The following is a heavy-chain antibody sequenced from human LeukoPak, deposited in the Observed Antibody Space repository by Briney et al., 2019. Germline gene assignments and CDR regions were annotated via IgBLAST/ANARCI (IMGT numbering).Heavy chain of an antibody. CDR3: ARHGLITGYFDY. CDR1: GGSISSSSYY. V-gene: IGHV4-39*01. D-gene: IGHD1-14*01. Sequence: SETLSLTCTVSGGSISSSSYYWGWVRQPPGKGLEWIGSIYYSGSTYYNPSLKSQFTISVDTSKNQFSLKLSSVTAADTAVYYCARHGLITGYFDYWGQGTLVTVSS. CDR2: IYYSGST. J-gene: IGHJ4*02.